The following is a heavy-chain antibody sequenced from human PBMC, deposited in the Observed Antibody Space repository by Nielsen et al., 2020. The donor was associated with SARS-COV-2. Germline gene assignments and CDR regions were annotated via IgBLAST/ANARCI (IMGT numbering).Heavy chain of an antibody. Sequence: SETLSLTCIVSGCSISSGSHYWSWIRQPPGKGLEWIGYIFYRGNTNYNPSLKSRVTISVDTSKNQFSLKVNSVTAADTAAYYCVRIDMATISVDYWGRGTLVTVSS. CDR1: GCSISSGSHY. D-gene: IGHD5-24*01. CDR3: VRIDMATISVDY. CDR2: IFYRGNT. J-gene: IGHJ4*02. V-gene: IGHV4-61*01.